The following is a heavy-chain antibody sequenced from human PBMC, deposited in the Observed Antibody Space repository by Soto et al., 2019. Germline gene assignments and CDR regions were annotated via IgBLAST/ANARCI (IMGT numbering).Heavy chain of an antibody. CDR1: GFSFSSYA. J-gene: IGHJ4*02. Sequence: EVQLLESGGGLVQPGGSLRLSCAASGFSFSSYAMVWVRQAPGKGLEWVSVISARGGSLYFADSVNGRFTISRDNSKKVLSLEMHGLRAEDTATYFWAKGSIEYSASVDNWGQGTRVVVSS. D-gene: IGHD5-12*01. CDR3: AKGSIEYSASVDN. V-gene: IGHV3-23*01. CDR2: ISARGGSL.